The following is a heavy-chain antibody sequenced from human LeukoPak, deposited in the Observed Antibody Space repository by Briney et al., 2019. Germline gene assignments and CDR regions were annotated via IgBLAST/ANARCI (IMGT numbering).Heavy chain of an antibody. Sequence: GGSLRLSCAAYGFTFSTYNMNWVRQAPGKGLEWVSSISGSSSYIYYADSVKGRFTISRDNSKNTLYVQMNSLRAEDTAVYYCTRDDYGETFDYWGQGTLVTVSS. CDR2: ISGSSSYI. CDR3: TRDDYGETFDY. CDR1: GFTFSTYN. V-gene: IGHV3-21*04. J-gene: IGHJ4*02. D-gene: IGHD4/OR15-4a*01.